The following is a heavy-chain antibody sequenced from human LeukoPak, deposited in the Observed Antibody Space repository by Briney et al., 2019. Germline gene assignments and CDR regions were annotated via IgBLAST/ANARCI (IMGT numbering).Heavy chain of an antibody. CDR2: IYSDGST. V-gene: IGHV3-53*01. CDR1: GLTVSHNY. J-gene: IGHJ3*02. D-gene: IGHD6-13*01. Sequence: GGSLRLSCAASGLTVSHNYMSWVRQAPGKGLEWVSVIYSDGSTYYADSVKGRFTISRDNSKNTVHLQMKSLRAEDTAVYYCARDGGDSSWPDSFDIWGQGTMVTVSS. CDR3: ARDGGDSSWPDSFDI.